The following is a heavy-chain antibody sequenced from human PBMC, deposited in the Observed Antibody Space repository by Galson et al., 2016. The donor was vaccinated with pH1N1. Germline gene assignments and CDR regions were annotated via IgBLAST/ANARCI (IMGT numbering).Heavy chain of an antibody. J-gene: IGHJ4*02. V-gene: IGHV1-46*01. Sequence: SVKVSCKASGYSVTRYYMHWVRQAPGQGLEWMGIIDPSAGTTTYSQKFQGRISLTRDTSTNSVYMELNNLRPGDSATYFCARRYYFDYWGQGTLVTVSS. CDR1: GYSVTRYY. CDR3: ARRYYFDY. CDR2: IDPSAGTT.